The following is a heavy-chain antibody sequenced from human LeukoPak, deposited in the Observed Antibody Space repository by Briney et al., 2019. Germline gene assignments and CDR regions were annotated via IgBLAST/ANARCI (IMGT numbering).Heavy chain of an antibody. V-gene: IGHV1-69*13. J-gene: IGHJ4*02. D-gene: IGHD3-3*01. CDR2: IIPIFGTA. CDR3: ARAANSHAPGITIFGVVSLDY. Sequence: SVKVSCKASGGTFSSYAISWVRQAPGQGLEWMGGIIPIFGTANYAQKFQGRVTITADESTSTAYMELSSLRSEDTAVYYCARAANSHAPGITIFGVVSLDYWGQGTLVTVSS. CDR1: GGTFSSYA.